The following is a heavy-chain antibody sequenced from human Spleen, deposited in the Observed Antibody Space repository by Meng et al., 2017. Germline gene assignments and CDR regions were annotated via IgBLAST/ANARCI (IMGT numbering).Heavy chain of an antibody. D-gene: IGHD3-10*01. CDR2: ISPNSGGT. J-gene: IGHJ4*02. CDR3: AGDPNYGSELNY. V-gene: IGHV1-2*02. CDR1: GYTFPDYW. Sequence: ASVKVSCKASGYTFPDYWLHWVRQAPGQGLEWMGWISPNSGGTNYAQKFQGRVTMTRDTSISTAYMELSSLRSDDTAVYYCAGDPNYGSELNYWDQGTLVTVSS.